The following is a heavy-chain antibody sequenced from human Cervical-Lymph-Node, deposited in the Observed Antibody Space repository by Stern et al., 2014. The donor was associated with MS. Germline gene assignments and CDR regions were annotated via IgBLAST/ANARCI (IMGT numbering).Heavy chain of an antibody. CDR2: ISAYNGST. CDR3: ARLGVAGTKYYYGMDV. J-gene: IGHJ6*02. D-gene: IGHD6-19*01. Sequence: VHLVESGAEVKKPGASVKVSCKASGYTFTSYGISWVRQAPGQGLEWMGWISAYNGSTNYAQKLQGRVTMTTDTSTSTAYMELRSLRSDDTAVYYCARLGVAGTKYYYGMDVWGQGTTVTVSS. CDR1: GYTFTSYG. V-gene: IGHV1-18*04.